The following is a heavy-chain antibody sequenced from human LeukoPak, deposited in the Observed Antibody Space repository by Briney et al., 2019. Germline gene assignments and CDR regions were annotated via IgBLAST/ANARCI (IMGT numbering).Heavy chain of an antibody. CDR1: GFTLSRYW. V-gene: IGHV3-74*01. CDR3: ARGNYYGMDV. CDR2: INSDGSST. Sequence: GGSPRLSCAASGFTLSRYWMHWVRQAPGKGLVWVSRINSDGSSTSYADSVKGRFTISRDNAKNTLYLQMNSLRAEDTAVYYCARGNYYGMDVWGQGTTVTVSS. J-gene: IGHJ6*02.